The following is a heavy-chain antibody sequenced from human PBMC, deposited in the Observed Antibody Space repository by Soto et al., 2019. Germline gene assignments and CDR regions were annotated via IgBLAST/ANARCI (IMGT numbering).Heavy chain of an antibody. D-gene: IGHD2-2*02. CDR3: ARAESHIVVVPAAINFDY. Sequence: GASVKVSCKASGYTFTSYAMHWVRQARGQRLEWMGWINAGNGNTKYSQKFQGRVTITRDTSASTAYMELSSLRSEDTAVYYCARAESHIVVVPAAINFDYWGQGTLVTVSS. J-gene: IGHJ4*02. CDR2: INAGNGNT. CDR1: GYTFTSYA. V-gene: IGHV1-3*01.